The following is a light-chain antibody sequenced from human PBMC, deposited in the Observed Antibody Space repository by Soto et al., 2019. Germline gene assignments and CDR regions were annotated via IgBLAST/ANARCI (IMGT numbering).Light chain of an antibody. J-gene: IGKJ1*01. CDR3: QQYYHWPRT. CDR2: GAS. CDR1: ESISRN. V-gene: IGKV3-15*01. Sequence: EMVVPQSPATLSISPGGRATLSCRTSESISRNLAWYQQKLGQAPRLLIYGASTRATGVPDRFTGSGSGTDFILTITSLQSEDFGIYYCQQYYHWPRTFGQGTKV.